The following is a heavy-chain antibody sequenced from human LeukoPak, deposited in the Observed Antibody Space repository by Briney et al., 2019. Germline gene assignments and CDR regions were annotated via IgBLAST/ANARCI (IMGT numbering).Heavy chain of an antibody. D-gene: IGHD1-26*01. J-gene: IGHJ3*02. CDR2: ISSSSSYI. CDR1: GFTFSSYS. V-gene: IGHV3-21*01. Sequence: PGGSLRLSCAASGFTFSSYSMNWVRQAPGKGLEWVSSISSSSSYIYYADSVKGRFTISRDNAKNSLYLQMNSLRAEDTAVYYCARVSGSYGVWVDAFDIWGQGTMVTVSS. CDR3: ARVSGSYGVWVDAFDI.